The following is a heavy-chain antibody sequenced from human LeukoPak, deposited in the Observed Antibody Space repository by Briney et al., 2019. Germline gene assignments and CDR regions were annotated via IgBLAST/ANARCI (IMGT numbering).Heavy chain of an antibody. CDR3: ARDPTTYCRSTSCPPLS. V-gene: IGHV3-30*04. CDR2: ISYDGSYK. J-gene: IGHJ4*02. D-gene: IGHD2-2*01. CDR1: GFTFSNYA. Sequence: GGPLRLSCAASGFTFSNYAMHWVRQAPGKGLEGVAVISYDGSYKYYADSVKGRFTISRDNSKNTLYLQMNSLRAEDTAVYYCARDPTTYCRSTSCPPLSWGQGTLVIVSS.